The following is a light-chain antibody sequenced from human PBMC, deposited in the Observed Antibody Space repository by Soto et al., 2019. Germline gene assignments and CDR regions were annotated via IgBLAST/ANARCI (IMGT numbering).Light chain of an antibody. CDR3: MQALQTPYT. V-gene: IGKV2-28*01. CDR2: WGS. J-gene: IGKJ2*01. CDR1: QGLLHSNGNTC. Sequence: DMVITQSPLSLPVTPGEPASISSGSGQGLLHSNGNTCLDWYLQKPGQSPQLLIYWGSNRASGVPDRVSGSEAGTDFTLKISRVEAEDVGVYYCMQALQTPYTLGQGTKVDIK.